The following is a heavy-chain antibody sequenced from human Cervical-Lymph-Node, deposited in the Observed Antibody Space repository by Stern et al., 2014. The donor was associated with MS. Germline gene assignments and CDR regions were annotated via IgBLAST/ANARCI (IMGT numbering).Heavy chain of an antibody. CDR3: ARRWGSSDWYGKFDY. CDR2: IHPGDSDT. Sequence: EVQLVESGAEMKEPGESLKISCKGSGYSFTNYWIAWVRQMPGKGLEWMGIIHPGDSDTTYSPSFQGQVTISTDKSISPAYLQWTSLTVSDTAIYYCARRWGSSDWYGKFDYWGQGTLVTVSS. J-gene: IGHJ4*02. D-gene: IGHD6-13*01. CDR1: GYSFTNYW. V-gene: IGHV5-51*03.